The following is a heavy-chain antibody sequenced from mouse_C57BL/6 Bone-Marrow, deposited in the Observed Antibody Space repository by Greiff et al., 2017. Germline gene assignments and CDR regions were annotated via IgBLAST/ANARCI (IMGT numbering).Heavy chain of an antibody. CDR3: ARGNDGYRTFAMDY. CDR2: FYPRSGNT. D-gene: IGHD2-3*01. J-gene: IGHJ4*01. Sequence: VQGVESGAELARPGASVKLSCKASGYTFTSYGISWVKQRTGQGLAWIGEFYPRSGNTYYNEKFKGKATLTADKSSSTAYMELRSRTTEDAAVYFCARGNDGYRTFAMDYWGQGTSVTVSS. CDR1: GYTFTSYG. V-gene: IGHV1-81*01.